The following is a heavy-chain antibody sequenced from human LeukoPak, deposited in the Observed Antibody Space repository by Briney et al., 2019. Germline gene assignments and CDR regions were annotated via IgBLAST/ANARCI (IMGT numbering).Heavy chain of an antibody. J-gene: IGHJ4*02. CDR1: GFTFSDYY. CDR3: ARDHPTDYDSSGYYKY. Sequence: GGSLRLSCAASGFTFSDYYMSWIRQAPGKGLEWVSYISSSGSTIYYADSVKGRFTISRDNAKNSLYLQMNSLRAEDTAVYYCARDHPTDYDSSGYYKYWGQGTLVTVSS. CDR2: ISSSGSTI. V-gene: IGHV3-11*01. D-gene: IGHD3-22*01.